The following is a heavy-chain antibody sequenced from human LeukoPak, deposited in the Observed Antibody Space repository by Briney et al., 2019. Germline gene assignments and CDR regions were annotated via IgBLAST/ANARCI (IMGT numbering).Heavy chain of an antibody. D-gene: IGHD5-24*01. J-gene: IGHJ4*02. CDR3: ARLGDGSLDY. V-gene: IGHV5-51*01. Sequence: GESLKISCKGSGYSFTIYCIGWVRQMPGKGLELMGIIYPGDSETRYSPTFQGQVTISADKSTSTAYLQWSSLKASDTAMYYCARLGDGSLDYWGQGTLVTVSS. CDR1: GYSFTIYC. CDR2: IYPGDSET.